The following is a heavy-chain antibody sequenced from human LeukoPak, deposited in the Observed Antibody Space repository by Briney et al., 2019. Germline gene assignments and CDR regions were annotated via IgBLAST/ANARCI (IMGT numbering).Heavy chain of an antibody. CDR3: AKSAREAAVAATDFDY. Sequence: GGSLRLSCAASGFTFSRCAMSWVRQAPGKGLEWVSGISGSGGTTDYADSVKGRFTISRDNSKNTLYLQMHSLRAEDTAVYYCAKSAREAAVAATDFDYWGQGTLVTVSS. D-gene: IGHD6-19*01. CDR1: GFTFSRCA. V-gene: IGHV3-23*01. J-gene: IGHJ4*02. CDR2: ISGSGGTT.